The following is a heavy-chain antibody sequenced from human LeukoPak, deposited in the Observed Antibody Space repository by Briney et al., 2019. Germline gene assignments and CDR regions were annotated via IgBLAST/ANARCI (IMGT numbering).Heavy chain of an antibody. CDR1: GGSFSGYY. D-gene: IGHD2-15*01. CDR2: INHSGST. CDR3: ARSYMVVAAPFDY. V-gene: IGHV4-34*01. Sequence: SETLSLTCAVYGGSFSGYYWSWIRQPPGKGLEWIGEINHSGSTNYNPSLKSRVTISVDTSKNQFSLKLSSVTAADTAVYYCARSYMVVAAPFDYCGQGTLVTVSS. J-gene: IGHJ4*02.